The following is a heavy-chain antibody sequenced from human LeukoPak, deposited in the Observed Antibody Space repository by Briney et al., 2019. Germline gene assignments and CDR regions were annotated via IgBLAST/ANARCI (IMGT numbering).Heavy chain of an antibody. CDR2: IYSGGST. D-gene: IGHD3-22*01. CDR3: ASDLSSAYGMDV. J-gene: IGHJ6*02. CDR1: GFTVSSKY. Sequence: GGSLRLSCAASGFTVSSKYMSWVRQAPGKGLEWVSVIYSGGSTYYADSVKGRFTISRDNSKNTLYLQMNSLRAEDTAVYYCASDLSSAYGMDVWGQGTTVTVSS. V-gene: IGHV3-53*01.